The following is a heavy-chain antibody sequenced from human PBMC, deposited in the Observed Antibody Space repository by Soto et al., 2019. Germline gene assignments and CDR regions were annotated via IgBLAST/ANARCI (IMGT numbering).Heavy chain of an antibody. Sequence: GSLRLYCAASGFTLSSYNMNWVRQAPGKGLEWVSAISGSGGNTYYADSVKGRFTISRDNSKNTLYLQMNSLRAEDTAVYYCAKGLYPGYSSGWYFDYWGQGTLVTVSS. V-gene: IGHV3-23*01. D-gene: IGHD6-19*01. J-gene: IGHJ4*02. CDR1: GFTLSSYN. CDR3: AKGLYPGYSSGWYFDY. CDR2: ISGSGGNT.